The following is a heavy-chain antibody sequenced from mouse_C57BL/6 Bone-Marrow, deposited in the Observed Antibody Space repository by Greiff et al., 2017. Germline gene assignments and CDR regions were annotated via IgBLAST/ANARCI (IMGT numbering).Heavy chain of an antibody. J-gene: IGHJ3*01. Sequence: VQLQQSGAELARPGASVKLSCKASGYTFTSYGLSWVKQRTGQGLEWIGEIYPRSGNTYYNEKFKGKATLTADKSSSTAYMELRSLTSEDSAVYFCARSGDDYDRFAYWGQGTLVTVSA. CDR1: GYTFTSYG. V-gene: IGHV1-81*01. CDR3: ARSGDDYDRFAY. D-gene: IGHD2-4*01. CDR2: IYPRSGNT.